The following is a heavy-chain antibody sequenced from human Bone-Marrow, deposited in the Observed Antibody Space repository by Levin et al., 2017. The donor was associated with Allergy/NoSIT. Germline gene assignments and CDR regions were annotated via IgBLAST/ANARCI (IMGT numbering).Heavy chain of an antibody. CDR3: ARKEDGKFDS. CDR2: INADGTAK. J-gene: IGHJ4*02. CDR1: GFTFRTSW. Sequence: GESLKISCVASGFTFRTSWMHWVRQTPGKGLVWVSHINADGTAKRYADSVRGRFTIFRDNAKNTVYLEMNRLRVEDTAVFYCARKEDGKFDSWGQGTLVTVSS. V-gene: IGHV3-74*01.